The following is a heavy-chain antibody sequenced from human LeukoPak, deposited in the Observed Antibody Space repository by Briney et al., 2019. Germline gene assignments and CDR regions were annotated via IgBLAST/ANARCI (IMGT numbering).Heavy chain of an antibody. CDR2: IYYSGST. V-gene: IGHV4-59*01. D-gene: IGHD2-21*02. CDR1: GGSISSYY. J-gene: IGHJ4*02. CDR3: ARDSCGGDCPFDY. Sequence: SETLSLXCTVSGGSISSYYWSWIRQPPGKVLEWIGYIYYSGSTNYNPSLKSRVTISVDTSKNQFSLKLSSVTAADTAVYYCARDSCGGDCPFDYWGQGTLVTVSS.